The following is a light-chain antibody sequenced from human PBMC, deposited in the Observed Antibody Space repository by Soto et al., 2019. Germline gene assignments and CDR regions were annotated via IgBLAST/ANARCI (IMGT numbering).Light chain of an antibody. CDR2: GAS. V-gene: IGKV3-15*01. CDR3: QQYNNWPPIT. J-gene: IGKJ5*01. Sequence: EIVMAQSPATLSVSPGESTTSACWARQSVSSNLAWYQQKPGQAPRLLIYGASTRATGIPARFSGSGSGTEFTRTISSLQSEDFAVYYCQQYNNWPPITFGQGTRLEIK. CDR1: QSVSSN.